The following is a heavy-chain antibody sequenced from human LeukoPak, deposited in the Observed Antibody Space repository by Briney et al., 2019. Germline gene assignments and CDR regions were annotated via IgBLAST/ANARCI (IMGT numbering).Heavy chain of an antibody. J-gene: IGHJ4*02. V-gene: IGHV3-11*01. D-gene: IGHD1-26*01. CDR2: ISSSGSTI. CDR3: ARVKYSGSSYYFDY. Sequence: GGSLRLSCAASGFTFSDYYMSWIRQAPGKGLEWVSYISSSGSTIYYADSVKGRFTISRDNAKNSLYLQMNSLRAEDTAVYYCARVKYSGSSYYFDYWGQGTLVTVSS. CDR1: GFTFSDYY.